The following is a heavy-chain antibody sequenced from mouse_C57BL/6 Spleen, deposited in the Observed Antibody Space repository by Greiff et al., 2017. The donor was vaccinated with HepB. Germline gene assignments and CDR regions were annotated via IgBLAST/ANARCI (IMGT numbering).Heavy chain of an antibody. V-gene: IGHV5-6*01. CDR1: GFTFSSYG. CDR3: ARHEDGYDPYYFDY. J-gene: IGHJ2*01. Sequence: EVQLKESGGDLVKPGGSLKLSCAASGFTFSSYGMSWVRQTPDKRLEWVATISSGGSYTYYPDSVKGRFTISRDNAKNTLYLQMSSLKSEDTAMYYCARHEDGYDPYYFDYWGQGTTLTVSS. D-gene: IGHD2-2*01. CDR2: ISSGGSYT.